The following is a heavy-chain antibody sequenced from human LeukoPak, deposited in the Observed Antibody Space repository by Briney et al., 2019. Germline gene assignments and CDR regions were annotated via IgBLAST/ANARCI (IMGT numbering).Heavy chain of an antibody. Sequence: GESLKISCKGSGHSFTSYWIGWVRQMPGKGLEWMGIIYPGDSDTRYSPSFQGQVTISADKSISTAYLQWSSLKASDTAMYYCARHSSGYSYGYYYYYGMDVWGQGTTVTVSS. J-gene: IGHJ6*02. V-gene: IGHV5-51*01. D-gene: IGHD5-18*01. CDR2: IYPGDSDT. CDR1: GHSFTSYW. CDR3: ARHSSGYSYGYYYYYGMDV.